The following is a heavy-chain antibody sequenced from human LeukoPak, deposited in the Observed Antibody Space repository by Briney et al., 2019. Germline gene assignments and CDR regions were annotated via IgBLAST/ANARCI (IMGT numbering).Heavy chain of an antibody. Sequence: SETLSLTCTVSGGSISSYYWSWIRQPPGKGLEWIGHSYFTGNPNYNPSLKSRVTISVDPPKNQFSLKLTSVTAADTAVYYCAGLRSPVAWASFDYWGQGILVTVSS. J-gene: IGHJ4*02. CDR2: SYFTGNP. CDR3: AGLRSPVAWASFDY. V-gene: IGHV4-59*08. CDR1: GGSISSYY. D-gene: IGHD4-23*01.